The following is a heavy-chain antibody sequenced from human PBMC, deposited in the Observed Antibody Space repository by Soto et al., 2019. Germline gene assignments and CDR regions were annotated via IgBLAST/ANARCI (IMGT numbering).Heavy chain of an antibody. CDR3: ARDSGGDYHNYYMDV. CDR1: GFTFSNYA. Sequence: ESGGGVVQPGRSLRLSCAASGFTFSNYAKHWVRQAPGKGLEWVTIIWYDGSKKNYTDSVKGRFTTSRDNSKNTLYLQMNSLRVEDTAVYYCARDSGGDYHNYYMDVWGKGTTVTVSS. CDR2: IWYDGSKK. V-gene: IGHV3-33*01. D-gene: IGHD4-17*01. J-gene: IGHJ6*03.